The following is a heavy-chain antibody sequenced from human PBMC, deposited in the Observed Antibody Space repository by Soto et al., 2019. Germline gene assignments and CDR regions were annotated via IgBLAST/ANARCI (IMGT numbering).Heavy chain of an antibody. D-gene: IGHD2-21*01. CDR2: IFSNDET. V-gene: IGHV2-26*01. CDR1: GFSLSNARMG. J-gene: IGHJ4*02. CDR3: ARTVARMDLDY. Sequence: QVTLKESGPVLVKPTETLTLTCTVSGFSLSNARMGVSWIRQPPGKALEWLAHIFSNDETAYSTSLKTRLTISKDTTKSQVVLTMANMDPVDTATYYCARTVARMDLDYWGQGTLVTVSS.